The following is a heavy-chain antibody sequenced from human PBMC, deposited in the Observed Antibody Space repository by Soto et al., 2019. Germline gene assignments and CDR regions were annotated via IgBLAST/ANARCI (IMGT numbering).Heavy chain of an antibody. CDR3: ARDSDDYCSGGSCYHYGMDV. Sequence: GGSLRLSCAASGFTFSSYSMNWVRQAPGKGLEWVSSISSSSSYIYYADSVKGRFTISRDNAKNSLYLQMNSLRAEDTAVYYCARDSDDYCSGGSCYHYGMDVWGQGTTVTVS. CDR1: GFTFSSYS. CDR2: ISSSSSYI. D-gene: IGHD2-15*01. V-gene: IGHV3-21*01. J-gene: IGHJ6*02.